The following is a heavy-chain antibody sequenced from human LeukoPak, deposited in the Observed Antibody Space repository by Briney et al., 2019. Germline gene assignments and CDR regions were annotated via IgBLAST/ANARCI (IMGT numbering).Heavy chain of an antibody. Sequence: GGSLRLSCAASGFTFSSYSMNWVRQAPGKGVEWVSSISSSSSYIYYADSVKGRFTISRDNAKNSLYLQMNSLRAEDTAVYYCARDRGDGYILDAFDIWGQGTMVTVSP. J-gene: IGHJ3*02. CDR1: GFTFSSYS. CDR2: ISSSSSYI. CDR3: ARDRGDGYILDAFDI. D-gene: IGHD5-24*01. V-gene: IGHV3-21*01.